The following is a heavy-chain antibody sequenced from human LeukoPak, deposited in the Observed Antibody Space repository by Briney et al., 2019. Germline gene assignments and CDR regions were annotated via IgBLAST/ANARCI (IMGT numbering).Heavy chain of an antibody. Sequence: PSETLSLTCAVYGGSFSGYYWSWIRQPPGKGLEWIGEINHSGSTNYNPSLKSRVTISVDTSKNQFSLKLSSVTAADTAVYYCARVCSPGHYDFWSGYPNSYYYYYYMDVWGKGTTVTVSS. D-gene: IGHD3-3*01. CDR3: ARVCSPGHYDFWSGYPNSYYYYYYMDV. CDR2: INHSGST. J-gene: IGHJ6*03. V-gene: IGHV4-34*01. CDR1: GGSFSGYY.